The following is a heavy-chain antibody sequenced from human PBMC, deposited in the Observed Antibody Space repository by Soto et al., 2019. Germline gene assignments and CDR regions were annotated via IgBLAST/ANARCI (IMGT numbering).Heavy chain of an antibody. CDR1: GGSISSSSYY. D-gene: IGHD6-13*01. CDR3: ARHLKAAARYSGGGWFDP. CDR2: IYYSGST. V-gene: IGHV4-39*01. Sequence: SETLSLTCTVSGGSISSSSYYWGWIRQPPGKGLEWIGSIYYSGSTYYNPSLKSRVTISVDTSKNQFSLKLSSVTAADTAVYYCARHLKAAARYSGGGWFDPWGQGALVTVSS. J-gene: IGHJ5*02.